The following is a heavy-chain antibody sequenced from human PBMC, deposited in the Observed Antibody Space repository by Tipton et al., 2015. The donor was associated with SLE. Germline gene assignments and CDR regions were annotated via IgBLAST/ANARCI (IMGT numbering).Heavy chain of an antibody. J-gene: IGHJ4*02. CDR3: AIRGGATTGGLDY. D-gene: IGHD1-26*01. V-gene: IGHV4-59*04. CDR1: GGSISSHY. CDR2: IYYSGST. Sequence: TLSLTCTVSGGSISSHYWSWIRQPPGKGLEWIGYIYYSGSTYYNPSLKSRVTISVDTSKNQFSLKLSSVTAADTAVYYCAIRGGATTGGLDYWGQGTLVTVSS.